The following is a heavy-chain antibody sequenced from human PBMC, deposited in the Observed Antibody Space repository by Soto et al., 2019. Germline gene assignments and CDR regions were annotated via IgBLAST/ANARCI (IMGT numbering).Heavy chain of an antibody. J-gene: IGHJ6*02. CDR3: ARHNGPLYVGYYYDMDV. D-gene: IGHD3-16*01. CDR2: IYYSGYT. V-gene: IGHV4-39*01. CDR1: GGSISSSSYY. Sequence: QLQLQESGPGLVKPSETLSLTCTVSGGSISSSSYYWGWIRQPPGKGLEWIGSIYYSGYTYYNPSLKSRVTISVDTCKNQFTLQLSSVTAADTAVYYCARHNGPLYVGYYYDMDVWGQGTTVTVSS.